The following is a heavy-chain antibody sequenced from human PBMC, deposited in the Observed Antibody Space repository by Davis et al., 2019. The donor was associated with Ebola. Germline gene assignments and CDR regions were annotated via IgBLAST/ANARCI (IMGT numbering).Heavy chain of an antibody. CDR1: GDSVSSGG. J-gene: IGHJ4*02. CDR2: TYYTSKWIT. D-gene: IGHD5-12*01. Sequence: HSQTLSLTCAISGDSVSSGGWNWIRQSPSRGLEWLGRTYYTSKWITDYAVSVKSRIIISPDTSKNQLSLQVNSVTPEDTAVYYCARGWLRSKFDYWGRGTLVTVSS. CDR3: ARGWLRSKFDY. V-gene: IGHV6-1*01.